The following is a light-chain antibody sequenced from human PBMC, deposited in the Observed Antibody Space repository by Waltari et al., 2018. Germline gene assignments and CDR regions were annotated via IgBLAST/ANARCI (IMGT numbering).Light chain of an antibody. V-gene: IGLV2-14*03. CDR2: DVS. CDR1: SSDIGGYNY. J-gene: IGLJ2*01. CDR3: SSYIDSSTLEL. Sequence: QSALTQPASVSGSPGQSITIPCPGTSSDIGGYNYVPWYQQVPGKAPKLMIYDVSNRPSGVSSRFSGSKSGNTASLTISGLQAEDVADYFCSSYIDSSTLELFGGGTSLTVL.